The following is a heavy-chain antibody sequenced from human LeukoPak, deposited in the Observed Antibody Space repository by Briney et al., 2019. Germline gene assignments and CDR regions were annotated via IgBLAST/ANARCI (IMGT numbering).Heavy chain of an antibody. D-gene: IGHD5-18*01. Sequence: PGRSLRLSCAASGFTFSSYAMHWVRQAPGKGLEWVAAISYDGSNKYSADSVKGRFTISRDNSKNTLYLQMNSLRADDTAVYYCAGVDAAMPDAFDIWGQGTTVTVPS. V-gene: IGHV3-30*04. CDR1: GFTFSSYA. CDR2: ISYDGSNK. J-gene: IGHJ3*02. CDR3: AGVDAAMPDAFDI.